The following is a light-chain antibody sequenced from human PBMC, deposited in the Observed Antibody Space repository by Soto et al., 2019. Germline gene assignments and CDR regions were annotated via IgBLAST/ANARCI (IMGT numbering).Light chain of an antibody. J-gene: IGLJ1*01. CDR1: KIGSKS. V-gene: IGLV3-21*04. Sequence: SYELTQPPSVSVAPGKTARITCGGNKIGSKSVHWYQQKPGQAPVLVIYYDSDRPSGIPERFSGSNSGNTATLTISRVEAGDEADYYCQLWDSSSDHYVFGTGTKLTVL. CDR2: YDS. CDR3: QLWDSSSDHYV.